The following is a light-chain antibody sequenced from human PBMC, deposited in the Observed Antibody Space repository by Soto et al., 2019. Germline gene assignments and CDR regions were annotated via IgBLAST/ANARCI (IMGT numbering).Light chain of an antibody. CDR2: GAS. Sequence: EIVMTQSPATLSVSLGEGATLSCRASQSVSSKLAWYQQKPGQAPRLLIYGASTRATGIPARFSGSGSGTEFTLIISSLQSEDSAVYYCQQYNSWLWTFGQGTKV. CDR1: QSVSSK. J-gene: IGKJ1*01. CDR3: QQYNSWLWT. V-gene: IGKV3-15*01.